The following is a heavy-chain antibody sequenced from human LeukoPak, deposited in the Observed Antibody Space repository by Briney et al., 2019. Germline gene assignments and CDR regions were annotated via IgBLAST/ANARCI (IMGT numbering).Heavy chain of an antibody. CDR3: TSHAAFDP. V-gene: IGHV3-15*01. CDR2: IKSKNVGGTT. Sequence: GGSLRLSCAASGFTFNNTWMNWVRQAPGKGLEWVGRIKSKNVGGTTDYAAPVKGRFTISRDDSKNTVYLQMNSLKIEDTAVYYCTSHAAFDPWGQGTLVTVSS. J-gene: IGHJ5*02. CDR1: GFTFNNTW.